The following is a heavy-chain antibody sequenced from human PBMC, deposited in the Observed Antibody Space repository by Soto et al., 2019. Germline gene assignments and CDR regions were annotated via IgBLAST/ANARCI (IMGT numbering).Heavy chain of an antibody. D-gene: IGHD7-27*01. CDR3: ARDPGDLRYYYYGMDV. CDR1: GGSISSGDYY. J-gene: IGHJ6*02. V-gene: IGHV4-30-4*01. CDR2: IYYSGST. Sequence: SETLSLTCTVSGGSISSGDYYWSWIRQPPGKGLEWIGYIYYSGSTYYNPSLKSRVTISVDTSKNQFSLKLSSVTAADTAVYYCARDPGDLRYYYYGMDVWGQGTTVTVSS.